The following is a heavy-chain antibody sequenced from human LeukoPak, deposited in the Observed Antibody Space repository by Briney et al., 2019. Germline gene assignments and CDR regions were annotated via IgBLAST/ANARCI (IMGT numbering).Heavy chain of an antibody. D-gene: IGHD6-19*01. Sequence: ASVKVSCKASGYTFTSYGISWVRQAPGQGLEWMGWISASNGVTKYSQKFQGRLTMTTDTSTNTAVMELRSLRSDDTAVYYCARGDSSGWGDNSAFDIWGQGTMVTVSS. CDR2: ISASNGVT. V-gene: IGHV1-18*01. J-gene: IGHJ3*02. CDR1: GYTFTSYG. CDR3: ARGDSSGWGDNSAFDI.